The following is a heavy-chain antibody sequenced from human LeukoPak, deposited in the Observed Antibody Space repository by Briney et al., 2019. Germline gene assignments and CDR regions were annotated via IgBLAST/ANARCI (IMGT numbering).Heavy chain of an antibody. V-gene: IGHV4-59*01. D-gene: IGHD4-23*01. CDR1: DGSISDSY. CDR3: ARDAYGGNSWGWFDP. CDR2: IFYTGFT. Sequence: SETLSLTCTVSDGSISDSYWSWIRQSPGKGLEWIGYIFYTGFTHYNPSLESRVTISADTSKKQFSLRLNSVTAADTAVYYCARDAYGGNSWGWFDPWGQGTLVTVSS. J-gene: IGHJ5*02.